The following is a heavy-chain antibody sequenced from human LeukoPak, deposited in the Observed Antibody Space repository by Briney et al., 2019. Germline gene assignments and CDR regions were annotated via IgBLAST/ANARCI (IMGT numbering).Heavy chain of an antibody. V-gene: IGHV5-51*01. CDR2: IFPGDSDT. CDR3: ARRADDYIWGSNSYDVFDL. J-gene: IGHJ3*01. Sequence: GESLKISCKGSGYSFTSYWIGWVRQMPGKGLEWMGIIFPGDSDTRYSSSFQGQVTISAYKSISTDYLHWNSLKASDTAIYYCARRADDYIWGSNSYDVFDLWGQGTMVTVSS. D-gene: IGHD3-16*01. CDR1: GYSFTSYW.